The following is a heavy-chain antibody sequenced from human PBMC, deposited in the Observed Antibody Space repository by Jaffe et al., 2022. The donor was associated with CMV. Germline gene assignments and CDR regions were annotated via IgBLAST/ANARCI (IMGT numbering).Heavy chain of an antibody. CDR1: GFTFSSYE. J-gene: IGHJ4*02. D-gene: IGHD2-15*01. CDR3: APRYCGGGSCYLDD. CDR2: ISSTGGTM. V-gene: IGHV3-48*03. Sequence: EVQLVESGGGLVQPGGSLRLSCGASGFTFSSYEMNWVRQAPGKGLEWVSYISSTGGTMYYADSVKGRFTISRDNAKNSLYLQMNSLRAEDTAVYYCAPRYCGGGSCYLDDWGQGTLVTVSS.